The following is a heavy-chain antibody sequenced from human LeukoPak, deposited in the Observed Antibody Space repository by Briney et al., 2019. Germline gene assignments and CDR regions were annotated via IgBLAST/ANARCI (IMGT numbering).Heavy chain of an antibody. CDR1: GGSFSGYY. D-gene: IGHD2-2*01. Sequence: SETLSLTCAVYGGSFSGYYWGWIRQPPGKGLEWIGSIYYSGSTYYKSSLKSRVTISVDTSKNHFSLKLSSVTAADTAVYYCARLLGYCGSASCYGGYFDYWGQGTLVTVSS. J-gene: IGHJ4*02. CDR2: IYYSGST. CDR3: ARLLGYCGSASCYGGYFDY. V-gene: IGHV4-39*02.